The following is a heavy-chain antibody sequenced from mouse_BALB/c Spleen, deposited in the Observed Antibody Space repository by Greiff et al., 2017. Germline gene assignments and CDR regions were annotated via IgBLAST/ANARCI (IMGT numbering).Heavy chain of an antibody. CDR2: ISDGGSYT. Sequence: EVKLMESGGGLVKPGGSLKLSCAASGFTFSDYYMYWVRQTPEKRLEWVATISDGGSYTYYPDSVKGRFTISRDNAKNNLYLQMSSLKSEDTAMYYCAREFDYWGQGTTLTVSS. V-gene: IGHV5-4*02. CDR1: GFTFSDYY. CDR3: AREFDY. J-gene: IGHJ2*01.